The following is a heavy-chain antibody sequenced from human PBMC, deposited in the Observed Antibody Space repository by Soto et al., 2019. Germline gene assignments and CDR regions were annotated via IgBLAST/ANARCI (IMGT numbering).Heavy chain of an antibody. J-gene: IGHJ4*02. CDR1: GGSINSASYH. CDR3: ARLDYGDSAFDS. CDR2: IFYTGST. Sequence: LSLTCSVSGGSINSASYHWSWLRQHPGKGLEFIGYIFYTGSTYYNPSLETRVTISVDTSKNHVSLRLNAVTAAYTAVYYCARLDYGDSAFDSWGRGTLVTVSS. D-gene: IGHD4-17*01. V-gene: IGHV4-31*03.